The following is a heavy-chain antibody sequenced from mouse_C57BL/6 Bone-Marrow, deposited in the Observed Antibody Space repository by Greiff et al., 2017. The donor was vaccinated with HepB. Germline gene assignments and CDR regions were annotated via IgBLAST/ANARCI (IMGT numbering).Heavy chain of an antibody. J-gene: IGHJ3*01. Sequence: VQLQQPGAELVMPGASVKLSCKASGYTFTSYWMHWVKQRPGQGLEWIGEIDPSDSYTNYNQKFKGKSTLTVDKSSSTAYMQHSSLTSEDSAVYYCGRSEFITTWGFAYWGQGTLVTVSA. V-gene: IGHV1-69*01. CDR3: GRSEFITTWGFAY. D-gene: IGHD1-1*01. CDR1: GYTFTSYW. CDR2: IDPSDSYT.